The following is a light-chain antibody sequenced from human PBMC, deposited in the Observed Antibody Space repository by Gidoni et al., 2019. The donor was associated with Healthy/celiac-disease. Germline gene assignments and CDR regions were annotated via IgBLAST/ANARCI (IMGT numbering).Light chain of an antibody. CDR2: DAS. V-gene: IGKV1-5*01. Sequence: IHMTQSPSTLSASVGARVTITCRASQSISSWLAWYQQKPGKAPKLLIYDASSLESGVPSRFSGSGSGTEFTLTISSLQPDDFATYYCQQYNSYPWTFXQXTKVXIK. CDR1: QSISSW. CDR3: QQYNSYPWT. J-gene: IGKJ1*01.